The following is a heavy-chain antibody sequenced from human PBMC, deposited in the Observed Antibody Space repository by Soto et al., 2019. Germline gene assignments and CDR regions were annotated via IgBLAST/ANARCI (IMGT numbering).Heavy chain of an antibody. D-gene: IGHD3-10*02. CDR1: GYTFTSYH. Sequence: GASVKVSCKASGYTFTSYHMHWVRQAPGQGLEGMGIINPSGGNTNYAQKLQGRVTMTTDTSTSTAYMELRSLRSDDTAVYYCARCSAGEEQHPGRPFDYWRQGTLVPVSS. V-gene: IGHV1-46*01. CDR3: ARCSAGEEQHPGRPFDY. J-gene: IGHJ4*02. CDR2: INPSGGNT.